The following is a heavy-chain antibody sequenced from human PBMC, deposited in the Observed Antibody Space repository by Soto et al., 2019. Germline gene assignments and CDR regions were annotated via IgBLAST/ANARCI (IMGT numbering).Heavy chain of an antibody. Sequence: KPSETLSLTCTVSRGSISSGTKYWAWIRQPPGTGLAWIANIYYSGSTFYNPSLKSRVTISLDTSQTQFSLKLRSVTAADTAVYYCARREAGWCFDSCGQGTLVAAAS. J-gene: IGHJ4*02. CDR1: RGSISSGTKY. CDR2: IYYSGST. V-gene: IGHV4-39*01. D-gene: IGHD2-8*01. CDR3: ARREAGWCFDS.